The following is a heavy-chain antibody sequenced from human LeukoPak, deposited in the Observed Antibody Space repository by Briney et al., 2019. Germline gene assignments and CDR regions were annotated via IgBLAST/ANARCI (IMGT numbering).Heavy chain of an antibody. V-gene: IGHV3-66*02. J-gene: IGHJ6*02. Sequence: GGSLRLSCAASGLTVSSNYMSWVRQAPGKGLEWVSVIYSGGSTYYADSVKGRFTISRDNSKNTLYLQMNSLRAEDTAVYYCARDRRGYDSSGYHQYGMDVWGQGTTVTVSS. CDR1: GLTVSSNY. CDR2: IYSGGST. D-gene: IGHD3-22*01. CDR3: ARDRRGYDSSGYHQYGMDV.